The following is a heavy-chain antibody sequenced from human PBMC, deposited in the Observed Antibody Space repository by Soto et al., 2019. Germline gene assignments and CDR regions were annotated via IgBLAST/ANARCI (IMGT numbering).Heavy chain of an antibody. CDR2: IYPGDSDT. V-gene: IGHV5-51*01. J-gene: IGHJ6*02. CDR1: RYSFANYW. Sequence: GESLKISCQGSRYSFANYWIAWVLHMPGKGLEWVGVIYPGDSDTRYSPSFRGQVTISADKSISHVYLQWSSLKASDTAMYYCARNRLRQYYYGMDVWGQGTTVTVSS. CDR3: ARNRLRQYYYGMDV. D-gene: IGHD3-10*01.